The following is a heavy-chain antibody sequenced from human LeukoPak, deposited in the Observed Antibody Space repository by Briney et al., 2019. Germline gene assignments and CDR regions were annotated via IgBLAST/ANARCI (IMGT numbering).Heavy chain of an antibody. J-gene: IGHJ6*04. D-gene: IGHD5-18*01. CDR3: ARGRDTAMGYYYGMDV. V-gene: IGHV4-34*01. Sequence: SETLSLTCAVYGGSFSGYYRSWIRQPPGKGLEWIGEINHSGSTNYNPSLKSRVTISVDTSKNQFSLKLSSVTAADTAVYYCARGRDTAMGYYYGMDVWGKGTTVTVSS. CDR2: INHSGST. CDR1: GGSFSGYY.